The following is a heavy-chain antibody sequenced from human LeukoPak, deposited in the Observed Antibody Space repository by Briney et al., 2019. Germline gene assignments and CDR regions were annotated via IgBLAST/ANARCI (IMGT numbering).Heavy chain of an antibody. D-gene: IGHD2-15*01. V-gene: IGHV3-23*01. CDR2: ISGSGGST. CDR3: AKGQHCSGGSCYPPEWYFDY. CDR1: GFPFSSYA. Sequence: GGSLRLSCAASGFPFSSYAMSWVRQAPGKGLEWVSAISGSGGSTYYADSVKGRFTISRDNSKNTLYLQMNSLRAEDTAVYYCAKGQHCSGGSCYPPEWYFDYWGQGTLVTVSS. J-gene: IGHJ4*02.